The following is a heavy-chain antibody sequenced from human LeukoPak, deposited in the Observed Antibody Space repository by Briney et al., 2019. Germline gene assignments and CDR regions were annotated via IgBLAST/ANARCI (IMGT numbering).Heavy chain of an antibody. D-gene: IGHD2-15*01. V-gene: IGHV1-18*01. Sequence: ASVKVSCKASGYDFINYGISWVRQAPGQGLEWMGWRSIYNGNTDYKLQGRVTMTTDTSTSTAYMEVRSLRSDDTAVYYCARGYCSGGTCYLVENWLDPWGQGTLVTVSS. CDR3: ARGYCSGGTCYLVENWLDP. CDR2: RSIYNGNT. J-gene: IGHJ5*02. CDR1: GYDFINYG.